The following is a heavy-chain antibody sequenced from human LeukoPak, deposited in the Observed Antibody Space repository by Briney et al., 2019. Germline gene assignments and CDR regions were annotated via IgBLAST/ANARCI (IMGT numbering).Heavy chain of an antibody. V-gene: IGHV3-23*01. CDR2: ISGSGGCT. J-gene: IGHJ4*02. D-gene: IGHD3-16*01. Sequence: GGPLRLSCVASGFTISSYGMCWVRQAPGKGLELVSSISGSGGCTYYADSVKGWFTSSRDNSKNTLYLQMNSLRAEDTAVYYCVIKITFGGVVHDFDYWGQGTLVTVSS. CDR3: VIKITFGGVVHDFDY. CDR1: GFTISSYG.